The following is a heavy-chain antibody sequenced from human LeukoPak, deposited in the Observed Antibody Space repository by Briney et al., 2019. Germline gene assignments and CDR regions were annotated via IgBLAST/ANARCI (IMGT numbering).Heavy chain of an antibody. CDR2: IIPIFGTA. J-gene: IGHJ4*02. CDR3: AREGTTVTTLHYYFDY. D-gene: IGHD4-17*01. V-gene: IGHV1-69*13. CDR1: GGTFSSYA. Sequence: ASVKVSCKASGGTFSSYAISWVRQAPGQGLEWMGGIIPIFGTANYAQKFQGRVTITADESTSTAYMELSSLRSEDTAVYYCAREGTTVTTLHYYFDYWGRGTLVTVSS.